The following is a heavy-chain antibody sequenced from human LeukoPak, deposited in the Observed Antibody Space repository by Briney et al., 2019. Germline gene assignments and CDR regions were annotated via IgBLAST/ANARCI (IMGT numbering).Heavy chain of an antibody. CDR1: GFTFSSYE. CDR2: IKKDGTEK. Sequence: GGSLRLSCAASGFTFSSYEMNWVRQAPGKGLEWVANIKKDGTEKKYVDSVKGRFTISRDNAKNSLYLQMNSLRAEDTAVYYCAGSDTIGYTPREWDYWYFDLWGRGTLVTVSS. CDR3: AGSDTIGYTPREWDYWYFDL. V-gene: IGHV3-7*01. D-gene: IGHD3-16*02. J-gene: IGHJ2*01.